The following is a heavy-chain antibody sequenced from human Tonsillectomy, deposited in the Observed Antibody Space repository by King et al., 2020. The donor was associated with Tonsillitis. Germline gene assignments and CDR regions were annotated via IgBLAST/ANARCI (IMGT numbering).Heavy chain of an antibody. Sequence: LQLQESGPGVVKPSETLSLTCTVSGGSISSSDHYWAWIRQPPGKGLEWIGYMYYSGTIFSNPSLKSRITISGGTSEHRFSLKLSSVTAADTAVYFCARSVIGSFDYWGQGALVTVSS. D-gene: IGHD1-26*01. CDR2: MYYSGTI. J-gene: IGHJ4*02. CDR3: ARSVIGSFDY. V-gene: IGHV4-39*01. CDR1: GGSISSSDHY.